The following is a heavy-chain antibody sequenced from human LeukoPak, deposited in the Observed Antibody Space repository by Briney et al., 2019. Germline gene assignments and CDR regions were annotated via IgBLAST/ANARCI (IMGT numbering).Heavy chain of an antibody. CDR2: IYHSGST. V-gene: IGHV4-39*07. Sequence: SETLSLTCTVSGGSISSGSYYWGWIRQPPGKGLEWIGSIYHSGSTYYNPSLKSRVTISVDTSKNQFSLKLSSVTAADTAVYYCAREEYSSSEEVDYWGQGTLVTVSS. J-gene: IGHJ4*02. CDR1: GGSISSGSYY. CDR3: AREEYSSSEEVDY. D-gene: IGHD6-6*01.